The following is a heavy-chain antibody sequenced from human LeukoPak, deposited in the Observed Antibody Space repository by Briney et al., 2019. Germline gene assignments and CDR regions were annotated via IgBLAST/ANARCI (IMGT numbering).Heavy chain of an antibody. J-gene: IGHJ4*02. D-gene: IGHD6-19*01. CDR1: GSSFTSYW. Sequence: GESLQISCKGSGSSFTSYWIGGVRQMPGKGLEWMGIIYPGDSDTRYSPSFQGEVTISADKSISAAYLQWSSLKASDTAMYYCATRSSGPSDYWGQGTLVTVSS. CDR3: ATRSSGPSDY. V-gene: IGHV5-51*01. CDR2: IYPGDSDT.